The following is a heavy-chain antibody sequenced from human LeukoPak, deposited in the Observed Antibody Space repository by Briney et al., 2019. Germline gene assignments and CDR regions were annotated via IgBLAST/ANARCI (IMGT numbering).Heavy chain of an antibody. CDR1: GYTFTSYG. CDR2: ISAYNGNT. D-gene: IGHD2-2*01. Sequence: ASVKVSCMASGYTFTSYGISWVRQAPGQGLEWMGWISAYNGNTNYAQKLQGRVTMTTDTSTSTAYMELRSLRSDDTAVYYCASSPSLDCSSTSCLMGDYWGQGTLVTVSS. CDR3: ASSPSLDCSSTSCLMGDY. J-gene: IGHJ4*02. V-gene: IGHV1-18*01.